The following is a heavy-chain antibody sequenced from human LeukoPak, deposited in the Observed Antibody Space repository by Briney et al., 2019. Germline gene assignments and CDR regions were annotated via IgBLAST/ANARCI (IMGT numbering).Heavy chain of an antibody. Sequence: GGSLRLSCAASGFTFSSYGIHWVRQAPGKGREWVAFIRFDGSNTYYADSVKGRFTISRDNSKNTLYLQMNSLRAEDTAVYYCAKVAAAEGPAMDDAFDIWGQGTMVTVSS. J-gene: IGHJ3*02. CDR2: IRFDGSNT. CDR1: GFTFSSYG. CDR3: AKVAAAEGPAMDDAFDI. V-gene: IGHV3-30*02. D-gene: IGHD6-13*01.